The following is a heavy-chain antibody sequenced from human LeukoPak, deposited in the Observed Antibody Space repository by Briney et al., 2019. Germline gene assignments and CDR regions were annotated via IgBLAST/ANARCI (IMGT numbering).Heavy chain of an antibody. Sequence: PGGSLRLSCAASGFTFSSYEMNWVRQAPGEGLEWVSYISSSGSTIYYADSVKGRFTISRDNANNYLYLQMNSLRADDTAVYYCARDQSWVTTVTYIDYWGQGTLVTVSS. D-gene: IGHD4-17*01. CDR2: ISSSGSTI. V-gene: IGHV3-48*03. CDR1: GFTFSSYE. J-gene: IGHJ4*02. CDR3: ARDQSWVTTVTYIDY.